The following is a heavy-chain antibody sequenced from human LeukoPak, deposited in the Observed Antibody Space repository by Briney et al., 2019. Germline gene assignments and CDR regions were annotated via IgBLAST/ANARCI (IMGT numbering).Heavy chain of an antibody. CDR3: AKVGICYDSSGYWDY. J-gene: IGHJ4*02. V-gene: IGHV3-23*01. CDR1: GFTFSSYA. D-gene: IGHD3-22*01. CDR2: ISGSGGST. Sequence: GGSLRLSCAASGFTFSSYAMSWVRKAPGKGLEWVSAISGSGGSTYYADSVKGRFTISRDNSKNTLYLQMNSQRAEDTAVYYGAKVGICYDSSGYWDYCGQGTLVTVSS.